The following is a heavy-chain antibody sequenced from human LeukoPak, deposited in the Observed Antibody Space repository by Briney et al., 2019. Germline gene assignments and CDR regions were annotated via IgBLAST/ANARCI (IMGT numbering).Heavy chain of an antibody. Sequence: GGSLRLSCAASGFTFRSSAMSWVRQAPGKGLEWISSISGSGSGGSTYYADSVKGRFTISRDNSKNTLYLQMNSLRVDDTAVYYCAKDTKWQLNAYYFDYWGQGTLVTVSS. J-gene: IGHJ4*02. V-gene: IGHV3-23*01. CDR1: GFTFRSSA. CDR3: AKDTKWQLNAYYFDY. D-gene: IGHD1-26*01. CDR2: ISGSGSGGST.